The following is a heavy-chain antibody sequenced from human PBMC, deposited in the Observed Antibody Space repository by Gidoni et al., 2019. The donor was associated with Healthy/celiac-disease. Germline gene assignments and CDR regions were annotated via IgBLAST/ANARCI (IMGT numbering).Heavy chain of an antibody. CDR2: ISWNSGSI. CDR1: GFTFDDYA. CDR3: AKGGFPRAFDY. J-gene: IGHJ4*02. D-gene: IGHD2-21*01. V-gene: IGHV3-9*01. Sequence: EVQLVESGGGLVQPGRSLRLSCAASGFTFDDYAMHWVRQAPGKGLEWVSGISWNSGSIGYADSVKGRFTISRDNAKNSLYLQMNSLRAEDTALYYCAKGGFPRAFDYWGQGTLVTVSS.